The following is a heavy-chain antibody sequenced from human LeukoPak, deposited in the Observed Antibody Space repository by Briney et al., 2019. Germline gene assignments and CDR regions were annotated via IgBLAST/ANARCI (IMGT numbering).Heavy chain of an antibody. D-gene: IGHD2-2*03. CDR2: IYYSGST. CDR3: ARHRGYGSSTSCSYNWFDP. CDR1: GGSISSYY. V-gene: IGHV4-59*08. Sequence: SETLSLTCTVSGGSISSYYWTWIRQPPGKGLEWIGYIYYSGSTKYNPSLKSRVTMSVDTSKNRFSLKLSSVTAADTAVYYCARHRGYGSSTSCSYNWFDPWGQGTLVTVSS. J-gene: IGHJ5*02.